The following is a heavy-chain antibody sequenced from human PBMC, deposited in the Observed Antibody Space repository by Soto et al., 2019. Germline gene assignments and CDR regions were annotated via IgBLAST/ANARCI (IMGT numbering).Heavy chain of an antibody. CDR1: GGSISSSSYY. J-gene: IGHJ5*02. CDR2: IYYSGST. D-gene: IGHD2-15*01. Sequence: LSLTCTVSGGSISSSSYYWGWIRQPPGKGLEWIGSIYYSGSTYYNPSLKSRVTISVDTSKNQFSLKLSSVTAADTAVYYCAREGTVVATPANRFDPWGQGTLVTVSS. V-gene: IGHV4-39*02. CDR3: AREGTVVATPANRFDP.